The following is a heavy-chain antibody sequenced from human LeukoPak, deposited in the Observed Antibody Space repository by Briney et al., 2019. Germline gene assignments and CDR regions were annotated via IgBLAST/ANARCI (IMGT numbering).Heavy chain of an antibody. CDR1: GFTFSDYY. CDR2: ISSSGSTI. Sequence: GGSLRLSCAASGFTFSDYYMSWIRQAPGKGLEWVSYISSSGSTIYYADSVKGRFTISRDNAKNSLYLQMNSLRAEDTAVYYCARSTSGATHYYYYMDVWGKGTTVTVSS. V-gene: IGHV3-11*04. CDR3: ARSTSGATHYYYYMDV. J-gene: IGHJ6*03. D-gene: IGHD1-26*01.